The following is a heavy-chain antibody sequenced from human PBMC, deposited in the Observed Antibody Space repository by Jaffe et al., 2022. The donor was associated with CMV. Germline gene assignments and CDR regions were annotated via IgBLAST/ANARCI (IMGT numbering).Heavy chain of an antibody. Sequence: QVQLQQWGAGLLKPSETLSLTCAVYGGSFSGYYWSWIRQPPGKGLEWIGEINHSGSTNYNPSLKSRVTISVDTSKNQFSLKLSSVTAADTAVYYCARGLMRVEGGYRYPETKRPGPNQKRNYMDVWGKGTTVTVSS. V-gene: IGHV4-34*01. CDR3: ARGLMRVEGGYRYPETKRPGPNQKRNYMDV. J-gene: IGHJ6*03. CDR2: INHSGST. D-gene: IGHD2-15*01. CDR1: GGSFSGYY.